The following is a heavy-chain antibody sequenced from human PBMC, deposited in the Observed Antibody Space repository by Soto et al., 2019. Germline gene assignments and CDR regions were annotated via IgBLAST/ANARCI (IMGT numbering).Heavy chain of an antibody. CDR2: ISGAGGSS. CDR1: GFTFSDYA. Sequence: PGGSLRLSCAASGFTFSDYALSWVRQTAGKGLEWVSIISGAGGSSYYADSVKGRFTISRDNSKNTLYLQMSSLRPEDTAVYYCAKGGHLGGSEPLDCFDYWGQGALVTVSS. V-gene: IGHV3-23*01. D-gene: IGHD3-10*01. J-gene: IGHJ4*02. CDR3: AKGGHLGGSEPLDCFDY.